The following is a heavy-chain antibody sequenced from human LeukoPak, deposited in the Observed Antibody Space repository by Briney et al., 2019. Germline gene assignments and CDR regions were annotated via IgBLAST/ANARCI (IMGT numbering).Heavy chain of an antibody. CDR3: ARDFSFDY. CDR2: IYSGGNT. Sequence: GGSLRLSCAASGFTVTNKYMGWVRQAPGKGLEWVSGIYSGGNTYYSDSVKGRFTISRDKTKNTLYLQMNSLRAEDTAVYYCARDFSFDYWGQGTLVTVSA. V-gene: IGHV3-66*01. CDR1: GFTVTNKY. J-gene: IGHJ4*02.